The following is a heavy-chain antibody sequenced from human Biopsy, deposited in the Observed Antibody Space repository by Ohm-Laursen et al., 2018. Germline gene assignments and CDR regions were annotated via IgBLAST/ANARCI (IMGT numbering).Heavy chain of an antibody. CDR1: GFTVSSNY. CDR3: AEDDGGRYRGY. J-gene: IGHJ4*02. V-gene: IGHV3-66*01. Sequence: SLRLSCTASGFTVSSNYMAWVRQAPGKGLEWVSVFYSGSGAFYADSVRGRFAISRDDSKNTLDLQMNSLRAEDTAVYYCAEDDGGRYRGYWGQGTLVTVSS. CDR2: FYSGSGA. D-gene: IGHD3-16*02.